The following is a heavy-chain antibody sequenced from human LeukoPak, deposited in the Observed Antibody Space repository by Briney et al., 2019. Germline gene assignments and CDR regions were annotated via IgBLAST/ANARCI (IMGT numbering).Heavy chain of an antibody. CDR1: GFIFRNYG. V-gene: IGHV3-33*01. CDR3: ARGYYDGNSDFDY. CDR2: IWYDGTNE. D-gene: IGHD3-3*01. Sequence: GGSLRLSCAASGFIFRNYGMHWVRQAPGKGLEWVAAIWYDGTNENYVDSVKGRFTISRDNSKNTLYLEMDNLRVEDTAVYYCARGYYDGNSDFDYWGQGTLVTVSS. J-gene: IGHJ4*02.